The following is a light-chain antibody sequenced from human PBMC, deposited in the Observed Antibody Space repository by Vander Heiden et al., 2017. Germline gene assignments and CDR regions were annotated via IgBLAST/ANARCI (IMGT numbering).Light chain of an antibody. CDR3: CSYAGSYTFV. CDR2: DVS. V-gene: IGLV2-11*01. J-gene: IGLJ2*01. CDR1: SSHVGGYNY. Sequence: QSALTQPRSVSGSPGQSVTISCTGTSSHVGGYNYVHWYQQHRGKPPQLIICDVSKPPSGVPDRFSGSKSGNTASLTISVLQAEDEADYYCCSYAGSYTFVFGGGTKLTVL.